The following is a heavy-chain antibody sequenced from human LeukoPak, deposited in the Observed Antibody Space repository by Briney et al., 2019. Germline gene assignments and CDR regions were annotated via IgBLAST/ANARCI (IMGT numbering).Heavy chain of an antibody. CDR1: GYSFTSYW. J-gene: IGHJ3*02. V-gene: IGHV5-51*01. CDR2: IYPGDSDT. CDR3: ARHTRGLLGHGAFDI. D-gene: IGHD3-16*01. Sequence: GESLKISCKGSGYSFTSYWIGWVRQMPGKGLEWMGIIYPGDSDTRYSPSFQGQVTISADKSISTAYLQWSSLKASDTAMYYCARHTRGLLGHGAFDIWGQGTMVTVSS.